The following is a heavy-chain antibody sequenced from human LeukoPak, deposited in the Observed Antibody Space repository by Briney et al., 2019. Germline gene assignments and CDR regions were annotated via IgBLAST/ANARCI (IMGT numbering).Heavy chain of an antibody. V-gene: IGHV3-73*01. D-gene: IGHD1-26*01. CDR3: TRLGDCSEAGGY. Sequence: GGSLRLSCAASGFTLSDSSVYWVRQASGKGLEWLGRIRSKANNYAISYAASVKGRFTVSRDDSKNMAYLQMSSLRTEDTAIYYCTRLGDCSEAGGYWGQGTLVTVSS. CDR2: IRSKANNYAI. CDR1: GFTLSDSS. J-gene: IGHJ4*02.